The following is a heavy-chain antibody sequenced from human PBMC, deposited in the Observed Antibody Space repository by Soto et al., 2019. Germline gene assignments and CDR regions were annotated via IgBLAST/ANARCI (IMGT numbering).Heavy chain of an antibody. CDR1: GYTFTGKS. D-gene: IGHD6-19*01. V-gene: IGHV1-2*04. Sequence: GVSVKASSKAPGYTFTGKSMYWVQQSPGQGLEWMGWINPNSGGTNYAQKFQGWVTMTRDTSISTAYMELSRLRSDDTAVYYCARASSGWDYYYMDVWGKGTTVTVSS. J-gene: IGHJ6*03. CDR3: ARASSGWDYYYMDV. CDR2: INPNSGGT.